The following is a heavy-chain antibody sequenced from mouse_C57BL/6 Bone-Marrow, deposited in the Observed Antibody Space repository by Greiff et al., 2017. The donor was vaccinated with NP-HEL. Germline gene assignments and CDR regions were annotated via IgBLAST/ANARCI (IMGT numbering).Heavy chain of an antibody. V-gene: IGHV1-78*01. D-gene: IGHD4-1*01. Sequence: QVQRKQSDAEWGKPGAAGKRTGKVSGDTFTDHTIHWMKQRPEQGLEWIGYIYPRDGSTKYNEKFKGKATLTADKSSSTAYMQLNSLTSEDSAVYFCARWGLGLYFDYWGQGTTLTVSS. CDR2: IYPRDGST. CDR1: GDTFTDHT. J-gene: IGHJ2*01. CDR3: ARWGLGLYFDY.